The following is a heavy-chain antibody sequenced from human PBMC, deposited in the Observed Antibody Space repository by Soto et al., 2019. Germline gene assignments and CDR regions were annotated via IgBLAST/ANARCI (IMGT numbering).Heavy chain of an antibody. J-gene: IGHJ4*02. CDR2: INPKTGDK. CDR1: GYTFTGYY. V-gene: IGHV1-2*02. D-gene: IGHD6-6*01. Sequence: QMQLVQSGAEARKPGASVKVSCKTSGYTFTGYYLNWVRQAPGRGLEWVGWINPKTGDKNNAQKFQCRVTMTTDTSVSTGYMELGGLKSDVTAVYYCVTGDHLVRWGQGTRVTVSS. CDR3: VTGDHLVR.